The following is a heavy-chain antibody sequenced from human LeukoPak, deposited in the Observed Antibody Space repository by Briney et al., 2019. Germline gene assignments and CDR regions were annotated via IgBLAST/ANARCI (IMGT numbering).Heavy chain of an antibody. CDR3: ARGKHYYDSSGYYYDYYYGMDV. V-gene: IGHV4-30-2*01. CDR2: IYHSGST. CDR1: GGSISSGGYS. D-gene: IGHD3-22*01. J-gene: IGHJ6*02. Sequence: PSQTLSLTCDVSGGSISSGGYSWSWIRQPPGKGLEWIGYIYHSGSTYYNPSLKSRVTISVDRSKNQFSLKLSSVTAADTAVYYCARGKHYYDSSGYYYDYYYGMDVWGQGTTVTVSS.